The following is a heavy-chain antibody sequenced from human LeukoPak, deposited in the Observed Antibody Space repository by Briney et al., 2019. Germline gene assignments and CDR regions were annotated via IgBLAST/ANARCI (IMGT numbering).Heavy chain of an antibody. D-gene: IGHD3-22*01. CDR2: ISGYNGNT. CDR3: ARAPYYYHSSGYYLAYFDY. J-gene: IGHJ4*02. V-gene: IGHV1-18*04. Sequence: ASVKVSCKASGYTFTSYYMHWVRQAPGQGLEWMGWISGYNGNTNYAQKLQGRVTMTTDTSTSTAYMELRSLRSDDTAVYYCARAPYYYHSSGYYLAYFDYWGQGTLVTVSS. CDR1: GYTFTSYY.